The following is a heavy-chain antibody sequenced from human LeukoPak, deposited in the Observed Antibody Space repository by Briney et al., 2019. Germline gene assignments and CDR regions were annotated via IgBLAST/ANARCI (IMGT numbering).Heavy chain of an antibody. Sequence: GRSLRLSCAASGFTFRNYGMHWVRQAPGKGLDWVAVISYDGSNKYYADSVKGRFTISRDNSKNTLYLQMNSLRAEDTAVYYCAKARYFGPSAFDIWGQGTMVTVSS. CDR1: GFTFRNYG. V-gene: IGHV3-30*18. CDR2: ISYDGSNK. D-gene: IGHD3-9*01. CDR3: AKARYFGPSAFDI. J-gene: IGHJ3*02.